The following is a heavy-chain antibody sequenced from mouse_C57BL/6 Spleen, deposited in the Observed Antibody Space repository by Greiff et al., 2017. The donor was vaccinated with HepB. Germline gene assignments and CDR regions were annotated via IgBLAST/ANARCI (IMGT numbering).Heavy chain of an antibody. J-gene: IGHJ2*01. CDR1: GYTFTSYW. CDR3: ARRSYDYADY. V-gene: IGHV1-7*01. Sequence: QVQLQQSGAELAKPGASVKLSCKASGYTFTSYWMHWVKQRPGQGLEWIGYINPSSGYTKYNQKFKDKATLTADKSSRTAYMQLSSLTYEDSAVYYCARRSYDYADYWGQGTTLTVSS. CDR2: INPSSGYT. D-gene: IGHD2-4*01.